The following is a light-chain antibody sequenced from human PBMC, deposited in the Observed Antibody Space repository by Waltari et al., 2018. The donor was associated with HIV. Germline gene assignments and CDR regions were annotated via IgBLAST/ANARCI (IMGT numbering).Light chain of an antibody. CDR3: CSYAGSYTFAWV. Sequence: QSALTQPRSVSGSPGQSVTISCTGTSSDVGGYNSVYWYQQHPGQPPTSMIYDARNQPPGVPNRFSGAKDGNTASLTVCGLQAEDEADYDCCSYAGSYTFAWVFGGGTKLTVL. J-gene: IGLJ3*02. CDR1: SSDVGGYNS. V-gene: IGLV2-11*01. CDR2: DAR.